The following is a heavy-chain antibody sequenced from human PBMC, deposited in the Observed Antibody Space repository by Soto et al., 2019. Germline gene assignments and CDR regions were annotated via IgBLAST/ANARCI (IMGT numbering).Heavy chain of an antibody. CDR3: ARKTGQVGIDY. CDR1: GGSISSYY. Sequence: SETLSLTCTVPGGSISSYYWSWIRQPPGKGLEWIGFIFGSGGTNYNPSLNSRVTISLDTSKNQFSLNMTSVTAADTAVYYCARKTGQVGIDYWGQGTLVTVSS. CDR2: IFGSGGT. D-gene: IGHD2-2*01. V-gene: IGHV4-59*01. J-gene: IGHJ4*02.